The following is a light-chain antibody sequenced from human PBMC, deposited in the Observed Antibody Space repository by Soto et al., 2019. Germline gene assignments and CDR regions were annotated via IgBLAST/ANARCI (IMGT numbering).Light chain of an antibody. CDR3: LQDYNYPFT. V-gene: IGKV1-6*01. CDR2: SAS. J-gene: IGKJ3*01. CDR1: QGIRND. Sequence: AIQLTQSPSSLSASVGDRVTITCRASQGIRNDLGWYQQKPGKAPKLLIYSASYLQSGVPSRFSGSVSGTDFTLTISSLQPEDFATYYCLQDYNYPFTFGPGTKVDVK.